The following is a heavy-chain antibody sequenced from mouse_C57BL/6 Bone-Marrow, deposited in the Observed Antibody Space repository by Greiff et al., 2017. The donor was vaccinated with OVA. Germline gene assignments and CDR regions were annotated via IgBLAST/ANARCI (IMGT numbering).Heavy chain of an antibody. CDR2: ISSGGSYT. CDR1: GFTFSSYG. CDR3: ASQLLYYDAMDY. D-gene: IGHD4-1*02. J-gene: IGHJ4*01. V-gene: IGHV5-6*02. Sequence: EVKLVESGGDLVKPGGSLKLSCAASGFTFSSYGMSWVRQTPDKRLEWVATISSGGSYTYYPDSVKGRFTISRDNAKNTLYLQMSGLKYEDTAMYYCASQLLYYDAMDYWGQGTLVTVS.